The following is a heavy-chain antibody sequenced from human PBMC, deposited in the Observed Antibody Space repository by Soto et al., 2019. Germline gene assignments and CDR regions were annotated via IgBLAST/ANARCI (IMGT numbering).Heavy chain of an antibody. Sequence: EVQLLESGGGLVQPGGSLRLSSAASGFTFSSYAMTWVRQAPGKGLEWVSAISASGASTYYADSVKGRFTISRDNSKNTLYLQVNSLRAEDTAVYYCAKDPTRPIDYWGQGTLVTVSS. J-gene: IGHJ4*02. CDR1: GFTFSSYA. V-gene: IGHV3-23*01. CDR3: AKDPTRPIDY. CDR2: ISASGAST.